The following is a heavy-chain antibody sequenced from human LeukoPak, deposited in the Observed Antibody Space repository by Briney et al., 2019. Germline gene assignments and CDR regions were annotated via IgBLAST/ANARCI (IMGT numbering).Heavy chain of an antibody. J-gene: IGHJ4*02. V-gene: IGHV1-2*02. D-gene: IGHD3-10*01. CDR3: ARAGEGLDY. Sequence: GSVKVSCKASGYTFTDYYVHWVRQAPGQGLEWMGWIIPNNDGTNYAQNFQGRVTMTRDTSISTAYMELNSLTSDDTAVYCCARAGEGLDYWGQGTLVTVSS. CDR1: GYTFTDYY. CDR2: IIPNNDGT.